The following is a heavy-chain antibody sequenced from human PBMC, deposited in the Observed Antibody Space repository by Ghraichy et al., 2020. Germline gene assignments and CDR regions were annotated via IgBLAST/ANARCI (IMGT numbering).Heavy chain of an antibody. CDR1: GFSLTTPGIG. D-gene: IGHD3-22*01. Sequence: SGPTLVKPTQTLTLTCSFSGFSLTTPGIGVGWIRQPPGKALEGLGFVYWNDAQRYSPSVRSRLTITRKSSKQQVVLTLTNMDHVDTATYYCGQPFYYDSSGYFLPHWGQGALVTVSS. CDR3: GQPFYYDSSGYFLPH. CDR2: VYWNDAQ. V-gene: IGHV2-5*01. J-gene: IGHJ4*02.